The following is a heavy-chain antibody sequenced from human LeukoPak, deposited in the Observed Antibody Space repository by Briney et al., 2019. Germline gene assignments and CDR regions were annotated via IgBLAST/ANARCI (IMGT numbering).Heavy chain of an antibody. D-gene: IGHD6-19*01. CDR2: ASGSGRST. CDR1: GFTFSNFA. J-gene: IGHJ4*02. Sequence: GGSLRLSCEASGFTFSNFAMSWVRQAPGKGLEWVSVASGSGRSTYYADSVKGRFTISRDNYKDTLYLEMNSLRVEDTAIYFCGKGGPQGEGAVAGHFDYRGRGARVTVSS. CDR3: GKGGPQGEGAVAGHFDY. V-gene: IGHV3-23*01.